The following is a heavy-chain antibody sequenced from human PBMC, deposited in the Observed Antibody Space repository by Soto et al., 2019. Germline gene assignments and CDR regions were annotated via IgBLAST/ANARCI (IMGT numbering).Heavy chain of an antibody. CDR3: ARSGDCTGTSCHVRGPLDS. Sequence: QVQLVESGGGVVQPGRSLRLSCAASGFTFSLYAIHWVRQAPGKGLEWVAAIWGDGSDKNYADSVKGRFTVSRDNSKNPLYLQMDVLRDADTAVYVCARSGDCTGTSCHVRGPLDSWGPGTLVTVSS. V-gene: IGHV3-33*01. CDR2: IWGDGSDK. CDR1: GFTFSLYA. D-gene: IGHD2-8*02. J-gene: IGHJ4*02.